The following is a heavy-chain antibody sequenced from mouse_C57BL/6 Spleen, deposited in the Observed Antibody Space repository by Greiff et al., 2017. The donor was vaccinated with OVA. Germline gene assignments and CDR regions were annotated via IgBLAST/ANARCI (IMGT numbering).Heavy chain of an antibody. CDR2: IDPENGDT. CDR3: TTGFLDYYGSRDYFDY. CDR1: GFNIKDDY. D-gene: IGHD1-1*01. Sequence: EVQLQQSGAELVRPGASVKLSCTASGFNIKDDYMHWVKQRPEQGLEWIGWIDPENGDTEYASKFQGKATITADTSSNTAYLQLSSLTSEDTAVYYCTTGFLDYYGSRDYFDYWGQGTTLTVSS. V-gene: IGHV14-4*01. J-gene: IGHJ2*01.